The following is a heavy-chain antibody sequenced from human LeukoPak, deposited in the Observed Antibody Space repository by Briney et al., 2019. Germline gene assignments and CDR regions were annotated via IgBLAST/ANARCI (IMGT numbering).Heavy chain of an antibody. CDR1: GGTFSSYA. D-gene: IGHD6-19*01. V-gene: IGHV1-69*05. J-gene: IGHJ4*02. CDR2: IIPIFGTA. CDR3: ARGSIAVAGRLDY. Sequence: SVKVSCKASGGTFSSYAISWVRQAPGQGLEWMGRIIPIFGTANYTQKFQGRVTITTDESTSTAYMELSSLRSEDTAVYYCARGSIAVAGRLDYWGQGTLVTVSS.